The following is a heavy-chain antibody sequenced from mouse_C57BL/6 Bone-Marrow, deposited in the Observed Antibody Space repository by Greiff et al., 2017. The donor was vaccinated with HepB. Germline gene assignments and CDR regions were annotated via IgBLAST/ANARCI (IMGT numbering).Heavy chain of an antibody. V-gene: IGHV14-2*01. D-gene: IGHD1-2*01. CDR2: IDPEDGET. Sequence: EVKLVESGAELVKPGASVKLSCTASGFNITDYYMHWVKQRTEQGLEWIGRIDPEDGETKYAPTFQGKATITADTSSNTAYLQLSSLTSEDTAVYYCALITTADYWGEGTTLTVSS. CDR3: ALITTADY. CDR1: GFNITDYY. J-gene: IGHJ2*01.